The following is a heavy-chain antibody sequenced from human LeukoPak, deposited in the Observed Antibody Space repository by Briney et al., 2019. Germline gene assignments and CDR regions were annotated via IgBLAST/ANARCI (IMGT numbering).Heavy chain of an antibody. Sequence: SETLSLTCTVSGGSISSYYWSWIRQPPGKGLEWIGYIYYSGSTNYNPSLKSRVTISVDTSKNQFSLKLSSVTAADTAVYYCASDGYDSSGYSGDYYMDVWGKGTTVTVSS. CDR2: IYYSGST. J-gene: IGHJ6*03. D-gene: IGHD3-22*01. V-gene: IGHV4-59*01. CDR1: GGSISSYY. CDR3: ASDGYDSSGYSGDYYMDV.